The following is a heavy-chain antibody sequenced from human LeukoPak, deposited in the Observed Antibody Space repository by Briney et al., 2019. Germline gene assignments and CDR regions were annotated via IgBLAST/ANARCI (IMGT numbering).Heavy chain of an antibody. Sequence: EASVKVSCKASGYTFTSYGISWVRQAPGQGLEWMGWISAYNGNTNYAQKLQGRVTMTTDTSTSTAYMELRSLRSDDTAVYYCARVYYDILTGYKPFDYWGQGTLVTVSS. D-gene: IGHD3-9*01. V-gene: IGHV1-18*01. CDR1: GYTFTSYG. CDR2: ISAYNGNT. CDR3: ARVYYDILTGYKPFDY. J-gene: IGHJ4*02.